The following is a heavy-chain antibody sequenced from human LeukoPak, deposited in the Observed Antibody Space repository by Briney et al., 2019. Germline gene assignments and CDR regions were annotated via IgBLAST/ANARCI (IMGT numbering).Heavy chain of an antibody. Sequence: SETLSLTCSVSGVSIRSYFWSWIRQTPGKGLEWIGFMSYSGINNYNLSLKSRVTVSLDTSRNLFSLRLNSVTAADTAIYYCTREEGAWGYGSSGFDSWGQGILVTVSS. V-gene: IGHV4-59*13. J-gene: IGHJ4*02. D-gene: IGHD3-10*01. CDR1: GVSIRSYF. CDR3: TREEGAWGYGSSGFDS. CDR2: MSYSGIN.